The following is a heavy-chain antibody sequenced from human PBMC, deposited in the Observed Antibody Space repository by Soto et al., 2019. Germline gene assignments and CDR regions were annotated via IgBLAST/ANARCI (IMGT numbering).Heavy chain of an antibody. Sequence: QVQLQASGPGVVKASETLSLTCSVSGGSISRYYWSWIRQPPGKGLEGIRYAYYSGDTGYNPSLQSRVTMAVDTSKNQVSLKLSSVTAADTAVYYCARDRSTYGGGGTGEVKENWFDPWGEGALVTVSS. J-gene: IGHJ5*02. CDR3: ARDRSTYGGGGTGEVKENWFDP. CDR2: AYYSGDT. V-gene: IGHV4-59*01. CDR1: GGSISRYY. D-gene: IGHD2-8*01.